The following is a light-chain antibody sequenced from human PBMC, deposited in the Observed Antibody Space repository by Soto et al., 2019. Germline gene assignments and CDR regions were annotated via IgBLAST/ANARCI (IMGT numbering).Light chain of an antibody. J-gene: IGKJ5*01. CDR1: QSFNSIY. V-gene: IGKV3-20*01. Sequence: EIVLTQSPGTLSLSPGERATLSRRASQSFNSIYLAWYQQKPGQAPRLLIYDASTRATGIPARFSGSGSGTDFTLTISSLQPEDFATYFCQQANSFPITFGQGTRLEIK. CDR2: DAS. CDR3: QQANSFPIT.